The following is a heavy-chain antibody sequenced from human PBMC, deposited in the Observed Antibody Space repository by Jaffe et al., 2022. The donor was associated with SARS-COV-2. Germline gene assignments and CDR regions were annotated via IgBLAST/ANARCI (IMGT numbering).Heavy chain of an antibody. V-gene: IGHV4-39*01. Sequence: QLQLQESGPGLVKPSETLSLTCTVSGGSISSSSYYWGWIRQPPGKGLEWIGSIYYSGSTYYNPSLKSRVTISVDTSKNQFSLKLSSVTAADTAVYYCARPGGSYYWFDPWGQGTLVTVSS. CDR1: GGSISSSSYY. J-gene: IGHJ5*02. CDR2: IYYSGST. CDR3: ARPGGSYYWFDP. D-gene: IGHD1-26*01.